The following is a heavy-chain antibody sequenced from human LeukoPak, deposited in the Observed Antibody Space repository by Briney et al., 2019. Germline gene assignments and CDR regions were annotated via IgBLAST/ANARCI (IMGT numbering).Heavy chain of an antibody. CDR2: ISSNGGST. CDR1: GFTFSSYA. D-gene: IGHD2-21*02. Sequence: GGSLRHSCSASGFTFSSYAMHWVRQAPGKGLEYVSAISSNGGSTYYADSVKGRFTISRDNSKNTLYLQMSSLRPEDTAVYYCVKGIVVVTARAFDYWGQGTLVTVSS. CDR3: VKGIVVVTARAFDY. V-gene: IGHV3-64D*06. J-gene: IGHJ4*02.